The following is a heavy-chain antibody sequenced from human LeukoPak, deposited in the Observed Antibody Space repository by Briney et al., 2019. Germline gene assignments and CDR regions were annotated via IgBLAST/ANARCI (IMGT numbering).Heavy chain of an antibody. CDR3: ARETEKQWQY. Sequence: PSETLSLTCTVSGYSMSRGYFWGWTRQPPGKGLEWIASIFHSGSTFYNPSLKSRVTISVDASKNQFSLTMTSVTAADTALYYCARETEKQWQYWGQGTMVTVSS. CDR2: IFHSGST. D-gene: IGHD6-19*01. J-gene: IGHJ3*01. V-gene: IGHV4-38-2*02. CDR1: GYSMSRGYF.